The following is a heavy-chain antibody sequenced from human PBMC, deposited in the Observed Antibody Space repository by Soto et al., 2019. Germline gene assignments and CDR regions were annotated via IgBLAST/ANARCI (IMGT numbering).Heavy chain of an antibody. Sequence: EVQLLESGGGLVQPGWSLRLSCAASGFTFSSYAMKWVRQAPGKGLEWVSLIGESGTPTYYADSVKGRFTISRDNSGNTLFLEMYSLRAEDTAVYYCARYIPGVRYYGMDVWGQGNTVTVSS. D-gene: IGHD2-2*01. CDR1: GFTFSSYA. J-gene: IGHJ6*02. V-gene: IGHV3-23*01. CDR3: ARYIPGVRYYGMDV. CDR2: IGESGTPT.